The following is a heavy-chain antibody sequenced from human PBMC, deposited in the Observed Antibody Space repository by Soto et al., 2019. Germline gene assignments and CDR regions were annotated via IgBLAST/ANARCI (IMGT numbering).Heavy chain of an antibody. CDR2: IIPIFGTA. Sequence: SVKVSCKASGGTFSSYAISWVRQAPGQGLEWMGGIIPIFGTANYAQKFQGRVTITADESTSTAYMELSSLRSEDTAVYYCARDNPRGWPQDGMDVWGQGTTVTVSS. D-gene: IGHD2-15*01. J-gene: IGHJ6*02. V-gene: IGHV1-69*13. CDR3: ARDNPRGWPQDGMDV. CDR1: GGTFSSYA.